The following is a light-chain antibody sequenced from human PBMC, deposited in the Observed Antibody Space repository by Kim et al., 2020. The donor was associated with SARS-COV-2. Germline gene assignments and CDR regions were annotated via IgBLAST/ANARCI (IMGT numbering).Light chain of an antibody. J-gene: IGLJ1*01. V-gene: IGLV2-14*03. CDR3: TSYTTSSTLV. CDR1: SSDVGGYNY. CDR2: DVS. Sequence: GQSITISCTGTSSDVGGYNYVSWYQQHPGKAPKFMIYDVSNRPSGVSNRFSGSKSGNTASLTISGLQPEDEADYYCTSYTTSSTLVFGTGTKVTVL.